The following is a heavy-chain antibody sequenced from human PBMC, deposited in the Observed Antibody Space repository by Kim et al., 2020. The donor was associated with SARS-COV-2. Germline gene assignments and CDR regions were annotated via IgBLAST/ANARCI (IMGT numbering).Heavy chain of an antibody. CDR3: ARARALVRGAISGFDI. D-gene: IGHD3-10*01. CDR2: IKEDGRTK. V-gene: IGHV3-7*03. J-gene: IGHJ3*02. CDR1: GFTFSSSW. Sequence: GGSLRLSCAASGFTFSSSWMTWVRQAPGKGLEWVANIKEDGRTKYYVDSVKGRFTISRDNAQNSLYLQMNSLRTEETAIYFCARARALVRGAISGFDIWGQGTTVTVSS.